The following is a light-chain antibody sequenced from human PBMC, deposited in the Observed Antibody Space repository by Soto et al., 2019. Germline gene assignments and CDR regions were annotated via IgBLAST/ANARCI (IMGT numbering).Light chain of an antibody. CDR1: QSISDR. Sequence: DFLMTQSPSTLSASVGDRVTITCRASQSISDRLAWYQQKPGNAPKLLIYKASSLQSGVPSRFSGSGSGSEFTLIIISLQPDDFAMYYFQQYNSYRWTFGQGTKVEIK. CDR3: QQYNSYRWT. V-gene: IGKV1-5*03. J-gene: IGKJ1*01. CDR2: KAS.